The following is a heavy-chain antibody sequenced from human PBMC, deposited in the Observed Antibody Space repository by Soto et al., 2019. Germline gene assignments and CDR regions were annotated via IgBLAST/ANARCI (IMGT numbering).Heavy chain of an antibody. CDR1: SGSISSYY. CDR2: IYYSGST. V-gene: IGHV4-59*08. D-gene: IGHD6-19*01. CDR3: ARQVGGWAPWYFDY. Sequence: SETLSLTCTVSSGSISSYYWSWIRQPPGKGLEWIGYIYYSGSTNYNPSLKSRVTISVDTSKNQFSLKLSSVTAADTAVYYCARQVGGWAPWYFDYWGQGTLVTVSS. J-gene: IGHJ4*02.